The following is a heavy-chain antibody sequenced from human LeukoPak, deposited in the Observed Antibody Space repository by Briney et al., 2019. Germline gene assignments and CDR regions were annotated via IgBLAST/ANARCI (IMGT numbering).Heavy chain of an antibody. J-gene: IGHJ4*02. CDR2: INPSAGST. Sequence: ASVKVSCKSSGYTFTSYYMHWVRQAPGQGLDWMGMINPSAGSTTYAQKFQGRVTMTRDTSTSTVYMELSSLRSEDTAVYYCARVSWGYYDSSGYYDYWGQGTLVTVSS. D-gene: IGHD3-22*01. CDR3: ARVSWGYYDSSGYYDY. V-gene: IGHV1-46*01. CDR1: GYTFTSYY.